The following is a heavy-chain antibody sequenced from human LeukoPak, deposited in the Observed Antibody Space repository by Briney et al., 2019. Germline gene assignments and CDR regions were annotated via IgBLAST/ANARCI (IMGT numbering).Heavy chain of an antibody. D-gene: IGHD3-9*01. Sequence: QPGGSLRLSCAASGFTFDDYTMHWVRQAPGKGLEWVSLISWDGGSTYYADSVKGRFTISRDNSKNSLYLQMNSLRAEDTAVYYCARSATLRYFDWQNPKIGDAFDIWGQGTMVTVSS. J-gene: IGHJ3*02. CDR1: GFTFDDYT. V-gene: IGHV3-43*01. CDR3: ARSATLRYFDWQNPKIGDAFDI. CDR2: ISWDGGST.